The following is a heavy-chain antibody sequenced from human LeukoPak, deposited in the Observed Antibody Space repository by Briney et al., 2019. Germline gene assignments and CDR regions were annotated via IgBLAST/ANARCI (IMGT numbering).Heavy chain of an antibody. CDR1: GFTFDDYT. Sequence: PGGSLRLSCAASGFTFDDYTMHWVRQAPGKGLEWVSLISWDGGSTYYADPVKGRFTISRDNSKNTLYLQMNSLRAEDTAVYYCAKDNRDYYIDYWGQGTLVTVSS. CDR2: ISWDGGST. J-gene: IGHJ4*02. V-gene: IGHV3-43*01. D-gene: IGHD3-10*01. CDR3: AKDNRDYYIDY.